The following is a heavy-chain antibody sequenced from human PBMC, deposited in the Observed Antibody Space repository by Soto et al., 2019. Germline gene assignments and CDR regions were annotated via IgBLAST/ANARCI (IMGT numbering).Heavy chain of an antibody. CDR3: ARDRSRNLDV. CDR1: GGSIRGDY. Sequence: QVPLQESGPRLVKPSETLSLTCTVSGGSIRGDYWSWIRQTPGKGLEWIGYVYDGGRTSYNPSLQSRVTMSEDTSKNRLSLTLRSVTAADTAVYYCARDRSRNLDVWGKGTTVTVSS. V-gene: IGHV4-59*01. J-gene: IGHJ6*04. CDR2: VYDGGRT.